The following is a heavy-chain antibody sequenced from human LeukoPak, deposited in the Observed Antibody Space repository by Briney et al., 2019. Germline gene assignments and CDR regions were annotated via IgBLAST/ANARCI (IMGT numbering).Heavy chain of an antibody. CDR1: GFTFSSYA. CDR3: ASLADVLLWFGETGMDV. Sequence: GGSLRLSCAASGFTFSSYAMSWVRQAPGKGLEWVSAISGSGGSTYYADSVKGRFTISRDNSKNTLYLQMNSLRAEDTAVYYCASLADVLLWFGETGMDVWGQGTTVTVSS. D-gene: IGHD3-10*01. V-gene: IGHV3-23*01. CDR2: ISGSGGST. J-gene: IGHJ6*02.